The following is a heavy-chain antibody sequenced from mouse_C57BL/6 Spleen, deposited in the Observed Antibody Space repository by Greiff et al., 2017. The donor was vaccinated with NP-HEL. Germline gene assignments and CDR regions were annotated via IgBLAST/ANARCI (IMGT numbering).Heavy chain of an antibody. D-gene: IGHD2-5*01. CDR3: ARDLGYSNYGLFAY. CDR1: GYSITSGYY. Sequence: DVKLLESGPGLVKPSQSLSLTCSVTGYSITSGYYWNWIRQFPGNKLEWMGYISYDGSNNYNPSLKNRISITRDTSKNQFFLKLNSVTTEDTATYYCARDLGYSNYGLFAYWGQGTLVTVSA. CDR2: ISYDGSN. V-gene: IGHV3-6*01. J-gene: IGHJ3*01.